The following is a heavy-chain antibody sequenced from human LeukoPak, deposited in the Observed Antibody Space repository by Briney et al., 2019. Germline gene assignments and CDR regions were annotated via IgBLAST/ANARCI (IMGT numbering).Heavy chain of an antibody. CDR3: AKEPQQQLVRNWFDP. CDR1: GFTFSSYA. Sequence: GGSLRLSCAASGFTFSSYAMSWVRHAPGKGLEWVSAISGSGGSTYYADSVKGRFTISRDNSKNTLYLQMNSLRAEDTAVYYCAKEPQQQLVRNWFDPWGQGTLVTVSS. J-gene: IGHJ5*02. D-gene: IGHD6-13*01. CDR2: ISGSGGST. V-gene: IGHV3-23*01.